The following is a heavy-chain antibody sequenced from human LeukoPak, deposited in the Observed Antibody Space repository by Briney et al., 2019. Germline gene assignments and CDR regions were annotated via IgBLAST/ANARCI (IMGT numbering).Heavy chain of an antibody. CDR3: ARAVYYDSSGFHY. Sequence: GGSLRLSCAASGFTFSSYAMSWVRQAPGKGLEWVSAISYSGGSTYYADSVKGRFTISRDNSKNTLYLQMNSLRVEDTAIYYCARAVYYDSSGFHYWGQGTLVTVSS. V-gene: IGHV3-23*01. D-gene: IGHD3-22*01. CDR2: ISYSGGST. J-gene: IGHJ4*02. CDR1: GFTFSSYA.